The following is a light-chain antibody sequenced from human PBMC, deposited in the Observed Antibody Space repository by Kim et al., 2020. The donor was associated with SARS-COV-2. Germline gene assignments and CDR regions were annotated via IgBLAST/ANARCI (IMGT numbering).Light chain of an antibody. V-gene: IGLV2-14*03. CDR1: SSDVGGYNY. J-gene: IGLJ2*01. Sequence: QSITISCTGTSSDVGGYNYVSWYQQHPGKAPKLMIYHVSNRPSGVSDRFSGSKSGNTASLTISGLQAEDEADYYCSSYTSSSTLEVFGGGTQLTVL. CDR3: SSYTSSSTLEV. CDR2: HVS.